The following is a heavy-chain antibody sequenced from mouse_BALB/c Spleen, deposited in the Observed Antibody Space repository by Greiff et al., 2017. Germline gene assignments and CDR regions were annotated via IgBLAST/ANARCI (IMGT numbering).Heavy chain of an antibody. V-gene: IGHV2-9*02. CDR2: IWAGGST. CDR3: AREDVWYFDV. J-gene: IGHJ1*01. CDR1: GFSLTSYG. Sequence: VKLMESGPGLVAPSQSLSITCTVSGFSLTSYGVHWVRQPPGKGLEWLGVIWAGGSTNYNSALMSRLSISKDNSKSQVFLKMNSLQTDNTAMYYCAREDVWYFDVWGAGTTVTVSS.